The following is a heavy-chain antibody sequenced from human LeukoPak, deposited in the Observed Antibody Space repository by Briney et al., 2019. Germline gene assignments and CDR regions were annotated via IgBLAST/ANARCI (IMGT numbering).Heavy chain of an antibody. J-gene: IGHJ4*02. CDR3: ARGSYCGGDCYPPGVY. CDR1: GYTYTSYG. Sequence: ASVKVSCKASGYTYTSYGISWVRHAPGQGLEWMGWISAYNGNTNYAQKLQGRVTMTTDTSTSTAYMELRSLRSDDTAVYYCARGSYCGGDCYPPGVYWGQGTLVTVSS. V-gene: IGHV1-18*01. D-gene: IGHD2-21*01. CDR2: ISAYNGNT.